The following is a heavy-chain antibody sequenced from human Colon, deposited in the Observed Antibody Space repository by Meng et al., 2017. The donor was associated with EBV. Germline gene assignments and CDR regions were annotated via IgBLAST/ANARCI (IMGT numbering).Heavy chain of an antibody. CDR2: IYHGGTT. D-gene: IGHD2-21*02. Sequence: QLLRQSADYVLVQPSHSLSLTCSVSGDSISSGDYSWSWIRQPPGQGLEWIGYIYHGGTTYNTSLKSRVTISVDNSKTQFSLRLTSVTAADTAVYYCARGPYCGGDCYWFDPWGQGTLVTVSS. J-gene: IGHJ5*02. CDR1: GDSISSGDYS. CDR3: ARGPYCGGDCYWFDP. V-gene: IGHV4-30-2*01.